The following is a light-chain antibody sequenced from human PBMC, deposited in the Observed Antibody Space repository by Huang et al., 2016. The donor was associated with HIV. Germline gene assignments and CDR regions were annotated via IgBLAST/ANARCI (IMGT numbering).Light chain of an antibody. V-gene: IGKV3-20*01. CDR2: GAS. CDR1: QSVSSSY. J-gene: IGKJ1*01. CDR3: QLYGSSPGT. Sequence: EIVLTQSPGTLSLSPGERATLSCRASQSVSSSYLAWYQQKPGQAPRLLIYGASSRATGIPDFTLTISRLEPEDFAVYYCQLYGSSPGTFGQGTKVEIK.